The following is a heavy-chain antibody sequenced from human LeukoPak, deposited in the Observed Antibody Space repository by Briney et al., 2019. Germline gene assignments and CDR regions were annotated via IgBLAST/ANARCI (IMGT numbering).Heavy chain of an antibody. J-gene: IGHJ3*02. CDR1: EFIFDDYA. CDR3: AKDYLWFGELLYDAFDI. D-gene: IGHD3-10*01. Sequence: PGGSLRLSCAASEFIFDDYAIHWVRQAPGKGLEWVSGISWNSGSVDYADSVKGRFTISRDNAKNSLYLQMNSLRAEDTALYYCAKDYLWFGELLYDAFDIWGQGTMVTVSS. V-gene: IGHV3-9*01. CDR2: ISWNSGSV.